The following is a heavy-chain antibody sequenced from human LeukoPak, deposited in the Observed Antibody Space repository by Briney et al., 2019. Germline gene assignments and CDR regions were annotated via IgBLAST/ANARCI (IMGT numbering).Heavy chain of an antibody. V-gene: IGHV4-61*01. CDR3: ARVPRAAGLGGDYYFDY. D-gene: IGHD6-13*01. CDR1: GGSISSSSYF. CDR2: IYFSGTT. J-gene: IGHJ4*02. Sequence: SETLSLTCTVSGGSISSSSYFWSWIRQPPERRLEWIGYIYFSGTTTYNPSLKSRVSISVDTSKNQFSLNLSSVTAADTAVYYCARVPRAAGLGGDYYFDYWGQGSLVTVSS.